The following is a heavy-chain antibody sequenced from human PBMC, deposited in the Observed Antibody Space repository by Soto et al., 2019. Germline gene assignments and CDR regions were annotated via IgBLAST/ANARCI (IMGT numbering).Heavy chain of an antibody. CDR1: GFNFRNFN. CDR3: ARDLRGHYGP. J-gene: IGHJ3*01. V-gene: IGHV3-21*06. D-gene: IGHD4-17*01. Sequence: GGSLRLSCEGSGFNFRNFNMIWVRQAPGKGLEWVSSVSGSSSYIYYADSVKGRFTVSRDNANNLVFLQMNGLRPEDTAMYYCARDLRGHYGPWGPGTMVTVSS. CDR2: VSGSSSYI.